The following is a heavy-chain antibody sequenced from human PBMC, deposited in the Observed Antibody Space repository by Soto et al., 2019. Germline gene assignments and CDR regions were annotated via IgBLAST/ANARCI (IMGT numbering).Heavy chain of an antibody. J-gene: IGHJ5*02. D-gene: IGHD1-1*01. Sequence: PSETLSLTCTVSGGSISSGGYYWSWIRQHPGKGLEWIGYIYYSGSTYYNPSLKSRVTISVDTSKNQFSLNLTSVTAADTAVYYCARERIIHWNDEPNYFDPWGQGTLVTVSS. CDR2: IYYSGST. CDR3: ARERIIHWNDEPNYFDP. CDR1: GGSISSGGYY. V-gene: IGHV4-31*03.